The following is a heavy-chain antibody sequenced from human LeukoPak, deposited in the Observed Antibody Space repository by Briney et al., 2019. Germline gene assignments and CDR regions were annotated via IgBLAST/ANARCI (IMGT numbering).Heavy chain of an antibody. Sequence: GGSLRLSCAASGFTFSSYSMNWVRQAPGKGLEWVSSISSSSSYIYYADSVKGRFTISRDNAKNSLYLQMNSLRAEDTAVYYCIVEIVGALPGAFDIWGQGTMVTVSS. V-gene: IGHV3-21*01. J-gene: IGHJ3*02. CDR1: GFTFSSYS. CDR3: IVEIVGALPGAFDI. CDR2: ISSSSSYI. D-gene: IGHD1-26*01.